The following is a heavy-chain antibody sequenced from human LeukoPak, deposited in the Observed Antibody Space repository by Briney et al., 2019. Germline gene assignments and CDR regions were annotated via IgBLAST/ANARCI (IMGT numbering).Heavy chain of an antibody. CDR2: IRYDGSHK. J-gene: IGHJ4*02. Sequence: GGSLRLSCAASGFTFRNYGMHWVRQAPGKGLEWVSFIRYDGSHKYYADSVKGRFTISRDNSKNTLYLQMNSLRAEDTAVYYCANLGYSYYFDYWGQGTLVTVSS. V-gene: IGHV3-30*02. CDR3: ANLGYSYYFDY. CDR1: GFTFRNYG. D-gene: IGHD5-18*01.